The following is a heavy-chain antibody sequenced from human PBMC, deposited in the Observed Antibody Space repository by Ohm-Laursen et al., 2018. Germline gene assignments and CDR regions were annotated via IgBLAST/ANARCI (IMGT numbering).Heavy chain of an antibody. CDR3: AKRAQVRYFDY. V-gene: IGHV3-23*01. J-gene: IGHJ4*02. CDR1: GFTFSNYA. D-gene: IGHD3-9*01. CDR2: ISDDGKAT. Sequence: SLRLSCAASGFTFSNYATSWVRQAPGKGLEWVSAISDDGKATFYADSLKGRFTISRDNTKNTLYLQMNSLRADDTAVYYCAKRAQVRYFDYWGQGTLVTVSS.